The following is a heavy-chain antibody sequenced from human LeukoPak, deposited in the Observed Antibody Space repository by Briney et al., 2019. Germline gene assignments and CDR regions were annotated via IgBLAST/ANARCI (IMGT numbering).Heavy chain of an antibody. CDR2: IYYSGST. CDR3: ARLVRGVIIVGYFDY. Sequence: PSETLSLTCTVSGGSISSSSYYWGWIRQPPGKGLEWIGSIYYSGSTYYNPSLKSRVTISVDTSKNQFSLKLSSVTAADTAVYCCARLVRGVIIVGYFDYWGQGTLVTVSS. CDR1: GGSISSSSYY. V-gene: IGHV4-39*01. D-gene: IGHD3-10*02. J-gene: IGHJ4*02.